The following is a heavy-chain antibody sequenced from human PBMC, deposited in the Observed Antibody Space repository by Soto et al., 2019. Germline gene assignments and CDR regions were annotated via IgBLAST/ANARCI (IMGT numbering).Heavy chain of an antibody. V-gene: IGHV1-18*01. D-gene: IGHD3-10*01. Sequence: ASVKVSCKASGYTFTSYGISWVRQAPGQGLEWMGWISAYNGNTNYAQKLQGRVTMTTDTSTSTAYMELRSLRSDDTAVYYCARDKRDYYGSGSYYHWGQGTLVTVSS. J-gene: IGHJ4*02. CDR1: GYTFTSYG. CDR3: ARDKRDYYGSGSYYH. CDR2: ISAYNGNT.